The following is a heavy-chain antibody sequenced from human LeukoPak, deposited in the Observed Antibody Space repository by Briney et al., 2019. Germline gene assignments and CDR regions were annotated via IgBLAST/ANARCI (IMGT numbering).Heavy chain of an antibody. CDR2: IYTSGST. CDR1: GGSISSYY. D-gene: IGHD3-10*01. Sequence: PSETLSLTCTVSGGSISSYYWSWIRQPAGKGLEWIGRIYTSGSTNYNPSLKSRVTMSVDTSKNQFSLKLSSVTAADTAVYYCARDRSEVMVWGVIILGPPHNWFDPWGQGTLVTVSS. CDR3: ARDRSEVMVWGVIILGPPHNWFDP. V-gene: IGHV4-4*07. J-gene: IGHJ5*02.